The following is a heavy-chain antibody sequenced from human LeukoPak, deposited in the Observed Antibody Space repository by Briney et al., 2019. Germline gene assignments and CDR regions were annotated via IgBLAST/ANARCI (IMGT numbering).Heavy chain of an antibody. CDR3: ARAMN. V-gene: IGHV3-7*01. Sequence: GGSLRLSCAASEFTFSGDWMSWVRQAPGKGLEWVASINQDGSEKYYVDSVKGRFTISRDNAKNSLYLQMNNLRGEDTAVYYCARAMNWGQGTLVTVSS. CDR1: EFTFSGDW. CDR2: INQDGSEK. D-gene: IGHD3-22*01. J-gene: IGHJ4*02.